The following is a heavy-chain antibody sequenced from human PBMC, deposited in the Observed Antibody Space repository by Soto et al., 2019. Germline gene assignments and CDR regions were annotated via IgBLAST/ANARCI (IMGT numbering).Heavy chain of an antibody. V-gene: IGHV4-31*03. CDR1: GGSISSGGYY. Sequence: QVQLQESGPGLMKPSQTLSLTCTVSGGSISSGGYYWSWIRQHPGKGLEWIGYIYYSGSTYYNPSLKSRVTISVDTSKNQFSLKLSSVTAADTAVYYCARGEGHDYGDYAQIDTYYYYGMDVWGQGTTVTVSS. CDR3: ARGEGHDYGDYAQIDTYYYYGMDV. D-gene: IGHD4-17*01. J-gene: IGHJ6*02. CDR2: IYYSGST.